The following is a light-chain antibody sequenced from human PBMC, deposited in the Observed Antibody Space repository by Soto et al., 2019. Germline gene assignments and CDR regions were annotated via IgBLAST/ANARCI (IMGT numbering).Light chain of an antibody. CDR3: SSYTNISTRACV. CDR1: SGDIGSYNR. J-gene: IGLJ1*01. Sequence: QSALTQPASVSGSPGQSITISCTGTSGDIGSYNRVSWYQQHPGKAPKLIIYEVTDRPSGVSNRFSGSKSGNTASLTISWLQAEDEAEYYCSSYTNISTRACVFGTGTKVTVL. V-gene: IGLV2-14*01. CDR2: EVT.